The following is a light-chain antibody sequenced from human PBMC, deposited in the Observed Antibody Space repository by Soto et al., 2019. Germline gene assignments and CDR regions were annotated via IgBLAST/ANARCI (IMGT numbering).Light chain of an antibody. V-gene: IGKV3-15*01. CDR1: QSVRTS. J-gene: IGKJ1*01. CDR3: QQYNNWPTWT. Sequence: EIVMTQSPVTLSVSPGERATLSCRASQSVRTSLAWYQQKPVQPPRLIIYDASTRATGIPARFSGTGSGTEFTLTISSLQSEDFAVYYCQQYNNWPTWTFGQGTKVDIK. CDR2: DAS.